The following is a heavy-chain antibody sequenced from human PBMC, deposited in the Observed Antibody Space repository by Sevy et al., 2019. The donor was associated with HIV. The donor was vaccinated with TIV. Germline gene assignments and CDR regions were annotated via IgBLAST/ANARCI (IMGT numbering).Heavy chain of an antibody. CDR1: GFTFSKYW. V-gene: IGHV3-7*01. CDR2: IKQDAGQK. Sequence: GGSLRLSCAASGFTFSKYWMGWVRQAPGKGLEWVANIKQDAGQKYYVDSVKGRFTISSDNAKNSLYLQMNSLRAEDTAVYFCARDDGNYYFHYWGQGTLVTFSS. CDR3: ARDDGNYYFHY. D-gene: IGHD1-7*01. J-gene: IGHJ4*02.